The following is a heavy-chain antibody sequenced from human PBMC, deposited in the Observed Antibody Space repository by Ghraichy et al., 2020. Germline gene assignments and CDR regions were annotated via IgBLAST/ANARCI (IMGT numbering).Heavy chain of an antibody. J-gene: IGHJ4*02. CDR3: ARGGRGRITIFGVVKNTPFDY. V-gene: IGHV4-34*01. CDR1: GGSFSGYY. CDR2: INHSGST. Sequence: SETLSLTCAVYGGSFSGYYWSWIRQPPGKGLEWIGEINHSGSTNYNPSLKSRVTISVDTSKNQFSLKLSSVTAADTAVYYCARGGRGRITIFGVVKNTPFDYWGLGTLVTVSS. D-gene: IGHD3-3*01.